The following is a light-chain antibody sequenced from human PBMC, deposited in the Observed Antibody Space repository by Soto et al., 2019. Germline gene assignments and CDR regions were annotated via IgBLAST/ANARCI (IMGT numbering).Light chain of an antibody. CDR2: DVN. J-gene: IGLJ2*01. CDR1: SSDVGGHFS. Sequence: QSVLTQPASVSGSPGQSITISCTGTSSDVGGHFSISWYQQHPGKAPKFIIYDVNNRPSGVSNRFSGSKSGNTASLTISGHQAEDEADYYCSSYTDSSTVAFGGGTKLTVL. V-gene: IGLV2-14*03. CDR3: SSYTDSSTVA.